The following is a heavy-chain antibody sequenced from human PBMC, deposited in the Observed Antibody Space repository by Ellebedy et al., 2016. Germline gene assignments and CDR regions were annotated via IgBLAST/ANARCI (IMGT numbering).Heavy chain of an antibody. CDR2: ISAYNGNT. Sequence: ASVKVSCKASGYTFTSYGISWVRQAPGQGLEWMGWISAYNGNTNYAQKLQGRVTMTKDTSTSTAYMELRSLRSDDTAVYYCARDQTTVTKTLITDFDIWGQGTMVTVSS. J-gene: IGHJ3*02. D-gene: IGHD4-17*01. CDR1: GYTFTSYG. CDR3: ARDQTTVTKTLITDFDI. V-gene: IGHV1-18*01.